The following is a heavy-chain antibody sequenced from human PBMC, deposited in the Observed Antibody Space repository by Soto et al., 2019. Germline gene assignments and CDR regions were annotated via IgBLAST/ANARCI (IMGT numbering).Heavy chain of an antibody. CDR1: GYTLTELS. Sequence: ASVKVSCEVSGYTLTELSMHWVRQAPGKGLEWMGGFDPEDGETIYAQKFQGRVTMTEDTSTDTAYMELSSLRSEDTAVYYCASPRGRLVIMMSWYFDYWGRGTLVTVSS. CDR2: FDPEDGET. D-gene: IGHD3-9*01. CDR3: ASPRGRLVIMMSWYFDY. V-gene: IGHV1-24*01. J-gene: IGHJ4*02.